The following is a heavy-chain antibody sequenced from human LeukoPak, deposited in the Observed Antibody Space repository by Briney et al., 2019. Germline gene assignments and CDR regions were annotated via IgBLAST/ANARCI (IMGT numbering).Heavy chain of an antibody. J-gene: IGHJ6*03. V-gene: IGHV3-23*01. CDR1: GFTFSSYA. CDR3: AKSLGGGGYYYYIDV. D-gene: IGHD2-21*01. Sequence: GGSLRLSCAASGFTFSSYAMSWVRQAPAKGLEWVSSITGSGGSTYYADSVKGRFTTSRDNSKNTLYLQMSSLRAEDTVVYYCAKSLGGGGYYYYIDVWGKGTTVTVSS. CDR2: ITGSGGST.